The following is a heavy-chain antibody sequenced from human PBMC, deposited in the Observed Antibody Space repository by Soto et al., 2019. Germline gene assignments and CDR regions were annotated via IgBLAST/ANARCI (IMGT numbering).Heavy chain of an antibody. Sequence: QVQLVQSGAEVKKPGFTVKVSCKAAGGTFSSYAISWVRQAPGQGLEWMGGIIPIFGTANYAQKFQGRVTITADECTSTAYMELSSLRSEDTAVYYCARDREMATIMYYWGQGTLVTVSS. V-gene: IGHV1-69*12. J-gene: IGHJ4*02. CDR1: GGTFSSYA. CDR2: IIPIFGTA. D-gene: IGHD5-12*01. CDR3: ARDREMATIMYY.